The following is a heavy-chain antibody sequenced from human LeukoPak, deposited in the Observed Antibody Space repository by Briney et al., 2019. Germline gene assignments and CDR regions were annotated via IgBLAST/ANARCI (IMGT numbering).Heavy chain of an antibody. CDR1: GFTFSDYY. J-gene: IGHJ4*02. CDR2: ISGSGGST. Sequence: PGGSLRLSCAASGFTFSDYYMSWIRQAPGKGLEWVSAISGSGGSTYYADSVKGRFTISRDNSKNTLYLQMNSLRAEDTAVYYCAKPASRYCSGGSCRFDYWGQGTLVTVSS. CDR3: AKPASRYCSGGSCRFDY. D-gene: IGHD2-15*01. V-gene: IGHV3-23*01.